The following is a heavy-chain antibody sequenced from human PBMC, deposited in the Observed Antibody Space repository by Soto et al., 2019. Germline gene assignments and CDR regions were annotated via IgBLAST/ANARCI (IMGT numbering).Heavy chain of an antibody. D-gene: IGHD2-2*02. CDR2: MNPNSGNT. J-gene: IGHJ4*02. V-gene: IGHV1-8*01. CDR3: AREGTIRGDDC. Sequence: QVQLVQSGAEVKKPGASVRVSFKASGYTLTRYDINWVRQATGQGLEWMGWMNPNSGNTGYAQKFQGRVTMTRNTSISTAYMELSSLRAEDTAVYYCAREGTIRGDDCWGQGTLVTVSS. CDR1: GYTLTRYD.